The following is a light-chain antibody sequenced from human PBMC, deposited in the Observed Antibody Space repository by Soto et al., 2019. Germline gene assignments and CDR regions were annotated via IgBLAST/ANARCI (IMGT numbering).Light chain of an antibody. CDR3: QYYGSSST. V-gene: IGKV3-20*01. J-gene: IGKJ1*01. CDR1: QSISGSF. CDR2: GAS. Sequence: EDVVAQSPGTLSLSTEERATLSCRASQSISGSFLAWYQQKPGQAPRLLLYGASIRATGIPDRFSGSESGTDFTLTISRLEPADFAVYYCQYYGSSSTFGEGTKVDIK.